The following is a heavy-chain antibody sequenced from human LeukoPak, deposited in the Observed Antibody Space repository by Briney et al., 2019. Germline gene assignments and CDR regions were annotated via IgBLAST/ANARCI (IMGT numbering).Heavy chain of an antibody. CDR3: AAGAGWLIDW. CDR1: GFTFSNYW. D-gene: IGHD6-19*01. J-gene: IGHJ4*02. Sequence: GGSLRLSCAASGFTFSNYWMNWVRQAPGKGMEWVAIIEKDGSEILYVDSVKGRFTVSRDNAKNSLYLQMNSLRAEDTAVYYCAAGAGWLIDWWGQGTLVTVSS. CDR2: IEKDGSEI. V-gene: IGHV3-7*01.